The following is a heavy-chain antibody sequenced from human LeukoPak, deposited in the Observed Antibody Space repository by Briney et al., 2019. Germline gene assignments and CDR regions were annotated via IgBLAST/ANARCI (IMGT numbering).Heavy chain of an antibody. CDR2: IKQDGTEK. J-gene: IGHJ4*02. V-gene: IGHV3-7*01. CDR3: ARDRLGAEYDY. CDR1: GFTFSTYW. D-gene: IGHD3-16*01. Sequence: PGGSLRLSCAASGFTFSTYWMSWVRQAPGKGLEWVANIKQDGTEKYYVDSVKGRFTISRDNAKKSLYLQMNSLRAEDTAVYYSARDRLGAEYDYWGQGTLVSVSS.